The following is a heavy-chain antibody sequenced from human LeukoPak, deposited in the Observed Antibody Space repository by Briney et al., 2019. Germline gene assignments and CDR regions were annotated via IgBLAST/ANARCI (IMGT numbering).Heavy chain of an antibody. CDR2: MNPNSGNT. CDR3: ARGRITMVRGVIITPPHFDY. Sequence: ASVKVSCKASGYTFTSYDINWVRQATGQGLEWMGWMNPNSGNTGYAQKFQGRVTMTRNTSTSTAYMELSSLRSEDTAVYYCARGRITMVRGVIITPPHFDYWGQGTLVTVSS. CDR1: GYTFTSYD. D-gene: IGHD3-10*01. V-gene: IGHV1-8*01. J-gene: IGHJ4*02.